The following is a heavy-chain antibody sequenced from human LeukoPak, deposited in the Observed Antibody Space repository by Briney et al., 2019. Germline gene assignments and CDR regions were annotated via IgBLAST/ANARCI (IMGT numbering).Heavy chain of an antibody. Sequence: GGSLRLSCAASGFTFSSYDMHWVRQAPGKGLEWVAFIRYDGSNKYYADSVKGRFTISRDNSKNTLYLQMNSLRAEDTAVYYCARADLRGYSLDYWGQGTLVTVSS. CDR2: IRYDGSNK. D-gene: IGHD5-18*01. CDR3: ARADLRGYSLDY. J-gene: IGHJ4*02. CDR1: GFTFSSYD. V-gene: IGHV3-30*02.